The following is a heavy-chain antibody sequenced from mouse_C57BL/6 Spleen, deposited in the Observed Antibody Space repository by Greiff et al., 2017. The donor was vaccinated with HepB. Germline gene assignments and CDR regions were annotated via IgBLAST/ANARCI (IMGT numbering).Heavy chain of an antibody. Sequence: VQLQQSGPELVKPGASVKISCKASGYAFSSSWMNWVKQRPGKGLEWIGRIYPGDGDTNYNGKFKGKATLTADKSSSTAYMQLSSLTSEDSAVYFCAGKEDYYAMDYWGQGTSVTVSS. V-gene: IGHV1-82*01. CDR3: AGKEDYYAMDY. CDR2: IYPGDGDT. CDR1: GYAFSSSW. J-gene: IGHJ4*01.